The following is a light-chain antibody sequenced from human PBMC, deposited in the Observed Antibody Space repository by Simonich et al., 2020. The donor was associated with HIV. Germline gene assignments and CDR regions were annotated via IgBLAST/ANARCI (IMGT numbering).Light chain of an antibody. V-gene: IGKV1-NL1*01. J-gene: IGKJ4*01. CDR2: AAS. Sequence: DIQMTQSPSSLSASVGDRVTITCRASQDISTSLVWYQQKPRKAPKLLLYAASRLESGVPSSFSGSGSGTDYTLTISSLQPEDFAAYYCQQYYSTPTFGGGTKVEIK. CDR3: QQYYSTPT. CDR1: QDISTS.